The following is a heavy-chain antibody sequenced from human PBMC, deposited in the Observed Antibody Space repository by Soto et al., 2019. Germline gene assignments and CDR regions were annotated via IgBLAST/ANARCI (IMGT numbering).Heavy chain of an antibody. CDR1: GNTLNTDT. V-gene: IGHV1-69*02. CDR3: AIGRTGSNGYYWA. Sequence: QVQLVQSGAEVKKPGSSVTVSCKPSGNTLNTDTITWLRQAPGQVLEWMGRIIPVIGVGTYAQKFQDRVTITADKSTTTVYMEVTSLTSADTATYYCAIGRTGSNGYYWAWGQGTQVTVS. J-gene: IGHJ5*02. CDR2: IIPVIGVG. D-gene: IGHD3-22*01.